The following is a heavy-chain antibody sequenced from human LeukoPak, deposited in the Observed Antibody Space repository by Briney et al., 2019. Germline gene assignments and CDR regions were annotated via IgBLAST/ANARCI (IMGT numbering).Heavy chain of an antibody. D-gene: IGHD1-26*01. CDR1: GFTFDDYA. V-gene: IGHV3-9*03. CDR3: AKDWAEEPTEYFDY. CDR2: ISWNSGSI. Sequence: GGSLRLSCAASGFTFDDYAMHWVRQAPGKGLEWASGISWNSGSIGYADSVKGRFTISRDNAKNSLYLQMNSLRAEDMALYYCAKDWAEEPTEYFDYWGQGTLVTVSS. J-gene: IGHJ4*02.